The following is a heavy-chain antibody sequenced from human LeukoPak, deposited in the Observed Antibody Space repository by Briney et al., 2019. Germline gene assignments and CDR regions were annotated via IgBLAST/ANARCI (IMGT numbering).Heavy chain of an antibody. J-gene: IGHJ4*02. D-gene: IGHD6-19*01. V-gene: IGHV1-18*04. CDR2: ISVYNGNT. CDR3: ARYSRGPDY. Sequence: ASVKVSCKASGYTFTAYDIHWVRQAPGRGLEWVGCISVYNGNTKYAQKLQGRVTITPDTSTSTDFMSQRSLGSGATTAAYCARYSRGPDYWGQGTLVTVSS. CDR1: GYTFTAYD.